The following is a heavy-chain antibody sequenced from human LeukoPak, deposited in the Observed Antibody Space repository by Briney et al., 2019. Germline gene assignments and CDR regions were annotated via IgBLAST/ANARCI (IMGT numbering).Heavy chain of an antibody. J-gene: IGHJ4*02. CDR2: IKQDGSEK. V-gene: IGHV3-7*01. CDR1: GFTFSSYW. CDR3: ARDLSLIYGSGSYYFDY. Sequence: GGSLRLSCAASGFTFSSYWMSWVRQAPGKGLEWVANIKQDGSEKYYVDSVKGRFTISRDNAKNSLYLQMNSLRAEDTAVYYCARDLSLIYGSGSYYFDYWGQGTLVTVSS. D-gene: IGHD3-10*01.